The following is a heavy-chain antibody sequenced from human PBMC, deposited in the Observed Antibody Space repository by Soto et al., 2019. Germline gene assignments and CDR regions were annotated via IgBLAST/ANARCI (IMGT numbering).Heavy chain of an antibody. D-gene: IGHD4-4*01. CDR2: MNPNSCNT. J-gene: IGHJ4*02. V-gene: IGHV1-8*01. CDR3: AREVTGRYDY. Sequence: QVQLVQSGAEVKKPGASVKVSCKASGYTFTSYDINWVRQATGQGLEWMGWMNPNSCNTASAQESQGRVTRTRNTSICTAYMELCSRRSEDTAVYYCAREVTGRYDYWGQGTLVTVSS. CDR1: GYTFTSYD.